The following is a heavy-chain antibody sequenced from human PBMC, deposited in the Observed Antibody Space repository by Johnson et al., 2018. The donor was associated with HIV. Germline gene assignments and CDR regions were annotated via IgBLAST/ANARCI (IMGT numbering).Heavy chain of an antibody. D-gene: IGHD2-21*01. CDR1: GFTFSDYY. J-gene: IGHJ3*02. CDR2: ISSSGSTI. V-gene: IGHV3-11*04. CDR3: ASNPPARYCGGDCYWGAFDI. Sequence: QVQLVESGGGLVKPGGSLRLSCAASGFTFSDYYMSWIRQAPGKGLEWVSYISSSGSTIYYADSVKGRFTISRDNAKNSLYLQMNSLRAEDTAVYYCASNPPARYCGGDCYWGAFDIWGQGTMVTVSS.